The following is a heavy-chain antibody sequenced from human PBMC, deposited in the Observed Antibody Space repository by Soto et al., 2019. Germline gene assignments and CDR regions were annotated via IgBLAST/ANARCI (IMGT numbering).Heavy chain of an antibody. V-gene: IGHV4-34*01. D-gene: IGHD3-16*02. Sequence: GYGGSWISKNPGKGLEWIGEINHSGSTNYNPSLKSRVTISVDTSKNQFSLKLSSVTAADTAVYYCARGLFRPAGGGVIVHYYYYYYMDVWRKGTTVTVSS. CDR2: INHSGST. CDR3: ARGLFRPAGGGVIVHYYYYYYMDV. CDR1: GYG. J-gene: IGHJ6*03.